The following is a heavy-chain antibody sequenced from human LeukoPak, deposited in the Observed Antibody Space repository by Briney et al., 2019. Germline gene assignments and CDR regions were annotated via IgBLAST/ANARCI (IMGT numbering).Heavy chain of an antibody. CDR1: GGSISSYY. CDR2: IYYTGST. Sequence: SETLSLTCTVSGGSISSYYWSWIRQPPGKGVEWIGYIYYTGSTNYNPSLKSRVTFSVDMSKSQFSLRLSSVTAADTAVYYCARVVPDGYSDYWGQGTLVTVSS. CDR3: ARVVPDGYSDY. J-gene: IGHJ4*02. D-gene: IGHD5-24*01. V-gene: IGHV4-59*01.